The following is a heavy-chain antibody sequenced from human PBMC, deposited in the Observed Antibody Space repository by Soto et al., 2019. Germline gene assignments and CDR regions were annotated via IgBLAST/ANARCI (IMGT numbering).Heavy chain of an antibody. CDR1: GGSMNAYY. CDR3: ARLQFPDVTGAFII. Sequence: LTCTGSGGSMNAYYWWSWIRQPAGKGLEYIGRIHVNGNNNYNPSIRSRVTMSVDTSKDQFSLRLSYVTAADTAMYYCARLQFPDVTGAFIIWCQGTIVTVSS. J-gene: IGHJ3*02. D-gene: IGHD6-19*01. V-gene: IGHV4-4*07. CDR2: IHVNGNN.